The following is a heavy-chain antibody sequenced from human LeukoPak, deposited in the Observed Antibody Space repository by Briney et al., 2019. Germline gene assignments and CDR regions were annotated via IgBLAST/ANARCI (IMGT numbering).Heavy chain of an antibody. CDR2: ISSSSSTI. V-gene: IGHV3-48*01. Sequence: KSGGSLRLSCAASGFTFSSYSMNWVRQAPGKGLEWVSYISSSSSTIYYADSVKGRFTISRDNAKNSLYLQMNSLRAEDTAVYYCARERSFAFDIWGQGTMVTVSS. D-gene: IGHD4-17*01. CDR3: ARERSFAFDI. CDR1: GFTFSSYS. J-gene: IGHJ3*02.